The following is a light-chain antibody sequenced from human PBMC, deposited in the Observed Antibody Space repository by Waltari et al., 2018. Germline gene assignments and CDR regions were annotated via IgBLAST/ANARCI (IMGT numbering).Light chain of an antibody. J-gene: IGLJ2*01. V-gene: IGLV1-44*01. CDR3: AAWDDSLNGPV. CDR2: SNN. CDR1: SSTLGSNT. Sequence: QSVLPQPPSASGTPGQRVTISCSGSSSTLGSNTVNWYQQPPGTAPKLLIYSNNQRPSGVPDRFSGSKSGTSASLAISGLQSEDEADYYCAAWDDSLNGPVFGGGTKLTVL.